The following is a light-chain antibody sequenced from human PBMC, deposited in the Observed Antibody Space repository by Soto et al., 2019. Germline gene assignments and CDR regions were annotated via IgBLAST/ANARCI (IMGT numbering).Light chain of an antibody. CDR3: QQYYSYPFT. Sequence: AIRVTQSPSSFSASTGDRVTITCRASQGVSTSLAWYQQKPGMAPKLLVYSASTLQGGVPSRFSGSGRGTDFTLTITSLQSADFATYYCQQYYSYPFTFGPGTRVDIK. V-gene: IGKV1-8*01. CDR1: QGVSTS. J-gene: IGKJ3*01. CDR2: SAS.